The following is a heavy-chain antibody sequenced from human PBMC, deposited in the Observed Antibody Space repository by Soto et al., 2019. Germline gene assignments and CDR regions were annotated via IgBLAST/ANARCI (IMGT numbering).Heavy chain of an antibody. Sequence: QVQLQESGPGLVKPSQTLSLTCTVSGGSISSGGYYWSWIRQHPGKGLEWIGYTYYTGTTYYKQSLKSRVTISLDTSKTQFSLRLSSVTAADTAVYYCARGHGSGSYLVYHFDYWGQGALVTVSS. D-gene: IGHD3-10*01. CDR1: GGSISSGGYY. CDR2: TYYTGTT. V-gene: IGHV4-31*03. CDR3: ARGHGSGSYLVYHFDY. J-gene: IGHJ4*02.